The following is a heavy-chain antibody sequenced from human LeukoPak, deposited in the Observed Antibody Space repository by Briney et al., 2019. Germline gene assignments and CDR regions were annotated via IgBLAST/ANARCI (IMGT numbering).Heavy chain of an antibody. CDR2: ISYDGSNK. CDR3: VKDWGSFFASGSSYFDS. CDR1: GFTFSSYA. D-gene: IGHD3-10*01. V-gene: IGHV3-30*04. Sequence: GGSLRLSCAASGFTFSSYAMHWVRQAPGKGLEWVAVISYDGSNKYYADSVKGRFTISRDNSKNTVYLQMNSLRAEDTAVYYCVKDWGSFFASGSSYFDSWGQGTLVTVSS. J-gene: IGHJ4*02.